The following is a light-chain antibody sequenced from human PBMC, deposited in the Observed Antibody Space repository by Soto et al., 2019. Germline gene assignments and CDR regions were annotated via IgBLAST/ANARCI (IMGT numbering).Light chain of an antibody. CDR1: SSNLGAAYD. V-gene: IGLV1-40*01. Sequence: QSVLTQPPSVSGAPGQRVTISCTGTSSNLGAAYDVHWYQHLPGTAPKLLIYTNNNRPSGVPDRFSGSKSGASASLAITGLQAEDEADYYCQSYDSSLSALVFGGGTQLTVL. CDR3: QSYDSSLSALV. CDR2: TNN. J-gene: IGLJ3*02.